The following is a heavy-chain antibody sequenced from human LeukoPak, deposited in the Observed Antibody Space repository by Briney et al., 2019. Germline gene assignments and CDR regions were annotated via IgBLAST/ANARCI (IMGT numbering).Heavy chain of an antibody. CDR2: IYYSGST. V-gene: IGHV4-31*03. CDR3: ARERRDGYNVAWDFDY. CDR1: GGSISSGGYY. Sequence: PSETLSPTCTVSGGSISSGGYYWSWIRQHPGKGLEWIGYIYYSGSTYYNPSLKSRVTISVDTSKNQFSLKLSPVTAADTAVYYCARERRDGYNVAWDFDYWGQGTLVTVSS. D-gene: IGHD5-24*01. J-gene: IGHJ4*02.